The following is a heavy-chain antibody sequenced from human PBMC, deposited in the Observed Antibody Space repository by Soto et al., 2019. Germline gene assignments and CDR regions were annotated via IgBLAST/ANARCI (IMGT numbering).Heavy chain of an antibody. CDR2: INSDGSST. Sequence: GGSLRLSCAASGFTFSSYWMHWVRQAPGKGLVWVSRINSDGSSTSYADSVKGRFTISRDNAKNTLYLQMNSLRAEDTAVYYCATGGKLEMALMAWGQGTMVTVSS. D-gene: IGHD1-7*01. CDR1: GFTFSSYW. V-gene: IGHV3-74*01. J-gene: IGHJ4*02. CDR3: ATGGKLEMALMA.